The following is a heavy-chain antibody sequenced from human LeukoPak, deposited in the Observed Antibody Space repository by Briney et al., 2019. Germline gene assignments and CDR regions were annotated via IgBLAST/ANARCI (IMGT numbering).Heavy chain of an antibody. CDR3: ARTVVTTTSAFDI. CDR2: INHSGST. D-gene: IGHD2-21*02. J-gene: IGHJ3*02. Sequence: SETLSLTCAVYGGSFSGYYWSWIRQPPGKGLEWIGEINHSGSTTYNPSLKSRVTISVDTSKNQFSLKVSSVTAADTALYYCARTVVTTTSAFDIWGQGTMVTVSS. V-gene: IGHV4-34*01. CDR1: GGSFSGYY.